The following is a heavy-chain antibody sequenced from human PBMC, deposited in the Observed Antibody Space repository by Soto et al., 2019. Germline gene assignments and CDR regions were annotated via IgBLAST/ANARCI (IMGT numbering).Heavy chain of an antibody. Sequence: QVQLVQSGAEVKKPGSSVKVSCTASGGTFSSYAISWVRQAPGQGLEWMGGIIPIFGTANYAQKFQGRVTITADESPRTAYMELSSLRSENTAVYYAARDGSNAHPINSFDPWGQGTLVTVSS. V-gene: IGHV1-69*01. CDR2: IIPIFGTA. CDR1: GGTFSSYA. J-gene: IGHJ5*02. D-gene: IGHD4-4*01. CDR3: ARDGSNAHPINSFDP.